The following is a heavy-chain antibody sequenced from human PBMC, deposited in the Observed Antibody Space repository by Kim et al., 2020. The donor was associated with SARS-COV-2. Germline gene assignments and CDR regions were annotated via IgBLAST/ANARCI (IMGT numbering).Heavy chain of an antibody. D-gene: IGHD3-10*01. V-gene: IGHV7-4-1*02. Sequence: ASVKVSCKASGYTFTSYAMNWVRQAPGQGLEWMGWINTNTGNPTYAQGFTGRFVFSLDTSVSTAYLQISSLKAEDTAVYYCARDQASITMDLPRGYFDLWGRGTLVTVSS. CDR2: INTNTGNP. CDR1: GYTFTSYA. CDR3: ARDQASITMDLPRGYFDL. J-gene: IGHJ2*01.